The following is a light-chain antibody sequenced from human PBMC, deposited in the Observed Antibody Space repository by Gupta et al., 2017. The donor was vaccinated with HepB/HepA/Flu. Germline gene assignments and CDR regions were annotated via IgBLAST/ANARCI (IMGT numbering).Light chain of an antibody. J-gene: IGKJ4*01. Sequence: DIQMTHSPSTLSAYVVDRVTITCRASQSISQWLSWFQQKPEKSPKVLFYKASSLHSGVPSMCGSSFSRNVFTLTISSLQPDDFATYYCQQYNTYPVTFGGGTRVDIK. CDR1: QSISQW. CDR3: QQYNTYPVT. V-gene: IGKV1-5*03. CDR2: KAS.